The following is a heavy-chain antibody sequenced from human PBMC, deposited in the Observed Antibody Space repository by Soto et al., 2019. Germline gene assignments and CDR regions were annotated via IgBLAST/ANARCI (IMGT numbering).Heavy chain of an antibody. D-gene: IGHD3-16*02. CDR1: GFTFSSYA. CDR2: ISYDGSNK. V-gene: IGHV3-30-3*01. Sequence: GGSLRLSCAASGFTFSSYAMHWVRQAPGKGLEWVAVISYDGSNKYYADSVKGRFTISRDNSKNTLYLQMNSLRAEDTAVYYCAREEDVMITFGGVIVTTTRSYGMDVWGQGTTVTVSS. CDR3: AREEDVMITFGGVIVTTTRSYGMDV. J-gene: IGHJ6*02.